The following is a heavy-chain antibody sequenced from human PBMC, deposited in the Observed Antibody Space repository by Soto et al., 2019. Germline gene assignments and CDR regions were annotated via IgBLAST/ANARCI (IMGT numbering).Heavy chain of an antibody. Sequence: PSETLSLTCTVSGGSISSYYWSWIRQPPGKGLEWIGYIYYSGSTNYNPSLKSRVTISVDTSKNQFSLKLSSVTAADTAVYYCAAAIAAAGWGWFDPWGQGTLVTVS. D-gene: IGHD6-13*01. J-gene: IGHJ5*02. CDR2: IYYSGST. CDR3: AAAIAAAGWGWFDP. CDR1: GGSISSYY. V-gene: IGHV4-59*08.